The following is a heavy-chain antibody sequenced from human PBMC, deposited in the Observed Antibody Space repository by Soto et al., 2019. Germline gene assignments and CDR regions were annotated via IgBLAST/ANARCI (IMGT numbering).Heavy chain of an antibody. V-gene: IGHV3-30*04. CDR1: GFTFSRYA. J-gene: IGHJ4*02. Sequence: QVQLVESGGGVVQPGGSLRLSCAASGFTFSRYALHWVRQAPGKGLEWVAVISYDGRNTYYVDSVKGRFTISRDNSNNKLSLQMNSLTSEDAGVYYCARDAYDFVWGSYRTVADWGQGTLVTVSS. CDR3: ARDAYDFVWGSYRTVAD. CDR2: ISYDGRNT. D-gene: IGHD3-16*02.